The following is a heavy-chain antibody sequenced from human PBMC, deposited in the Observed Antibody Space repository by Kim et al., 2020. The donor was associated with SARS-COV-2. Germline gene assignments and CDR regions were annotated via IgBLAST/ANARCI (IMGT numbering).Heavy chain of an antibody. CDR3: ARARRASGYYYYMDV. V-gene: IGHV4-4*02. J-gene: IGHJ6*03. Sequence: PSLKSRVTISVDKSKNQFSLKLSSVTAADTAVYYCARARRASGYYYYMDVWGKGTTVTVSS. D-gene: IGHD6-6*01.